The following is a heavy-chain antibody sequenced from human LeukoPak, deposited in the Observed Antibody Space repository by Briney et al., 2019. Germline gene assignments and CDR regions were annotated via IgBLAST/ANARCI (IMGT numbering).Heavy chain of an antibody. CDR2: IYYSGST. Sequence: SETLSLTCTVSGGSISSYYWSWIRQPPGKGLEWIGYIYYSGSTNYNPFLKSRVTISVDTSKNQFSLKLSSVTAADTAVYYCARHLGGKEIDYWGQGTLVTVSS. J-gene: IGHJ4*02. D-gene: IGHD4-23*01. CDR3: ARHLGGKEIDY. V-gene: IGHV4-59*08. CDR1: GGSISSYY.